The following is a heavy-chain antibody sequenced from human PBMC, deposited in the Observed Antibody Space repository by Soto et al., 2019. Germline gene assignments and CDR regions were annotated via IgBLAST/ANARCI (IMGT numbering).Heavy chain of an antibody. CDR2: IFYSGRT. CDR1: GGSISTGGLY. CDR3: AQAIVFTGGDAFDL. Sequence: QVQLQESGPGLVKPSQTLSLTCTVSGGSISTGGLYWHWLRQFPGTGLEWIGSIFYSGRTSDNPSLTSRVVMSIEASKNRFSLRLSSVPAADTAVYYCAQAIVFTGGDAFDLWVQGRLVTVSS. V-gene: IGHV4-31*03. D-gene: IGHD1-1*01. J-gene: IGHJ3*01.